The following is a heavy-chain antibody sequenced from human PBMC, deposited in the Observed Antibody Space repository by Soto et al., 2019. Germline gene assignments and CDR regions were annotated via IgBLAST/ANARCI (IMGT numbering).Heavy chain of an antibody. CDR2: VANDGSNQ. D-gene: IGHD6-13*01. CDR1: GFTFSSYG. CDR3: ARSSGGSSWYPPDY. V-gene: IGHV3-30*03. Sequence: QVQLVESGGGVVQPGRSLRLSCAASGFTFSSYGMQWVRQSPGEGPEWVAIVANDGSNQYYAESVKGRFTISRDNSKTTVFLEMDSLRPEDTAVYYCARSSGGSSWYPPDYWGQGTLVTVSS. J-gene: IGHJ4*02.